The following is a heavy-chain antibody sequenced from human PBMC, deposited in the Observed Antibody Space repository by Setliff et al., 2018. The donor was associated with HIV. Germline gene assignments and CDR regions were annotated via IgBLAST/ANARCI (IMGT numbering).Heavy chain of an antibody. Sequence: ASVKVSCKASGYTFTNYGINWVRQAPGQGLEWLGIIDPNGGATNNAQKLQGRLTVTTDTSTSTLYMELSNLRSDDTAVYYCARAGGGATDQAFDIWGQGTMVTVSS. D-gene: IGHD2-2*01. V-gene: IGHV1-46*01. J-gene: IGHJ3*02. CDR3: ARAGGGATDQAFDI. CDR2: IDPNGGAT. CDR1: GYTFTNYG.